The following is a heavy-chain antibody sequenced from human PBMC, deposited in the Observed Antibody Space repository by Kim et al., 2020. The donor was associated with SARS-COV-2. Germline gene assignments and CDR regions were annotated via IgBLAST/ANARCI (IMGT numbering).Heavy chain of an antibody. CDR2: ISYDGSNK. J-gene: IGHJ6*02. CDR3: AKVGYSGYDSYYYYGMDV. Sequence: GGSLRLSCAASGFTFSSYGMHWVRQAPGKGLEWVAVISYDGSNKYYADSVKGRFTISRDNSKNTLYLQMNSLRAEDTAVYYCAKVGYSGYDSYYYYGMDVWGQGTTVTVSS. CDR1: GFTFSSYG. D-gene: IGHD5-12*01. V-gene: IGHV3-30*18.